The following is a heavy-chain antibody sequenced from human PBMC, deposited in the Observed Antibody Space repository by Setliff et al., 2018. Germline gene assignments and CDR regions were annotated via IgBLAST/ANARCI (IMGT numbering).Heavy chain of an antibody. Sequence: SETLSLTCSVSGGSISGGGYYWNWIRQPAGKGLEWIGRIFSGGSTTHYNPSLKSRLSMSIDTSKSQFSLGLSSVTAADTAVYYCARPHGGDYAFDIWGQGRMVTVSS. J-gene: IGHJ3*02. D-gene: IGHD3-16*01. CDR1: GGSISGGGYY. CDR2: IFSGGST. V-gene: IGHV4-61*02. CDR3: ARPHGGDYAFDI.